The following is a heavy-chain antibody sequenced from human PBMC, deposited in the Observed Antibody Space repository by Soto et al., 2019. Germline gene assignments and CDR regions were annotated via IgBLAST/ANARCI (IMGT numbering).Heavy chain of an antibody. D-gene: IGHD1-26*01. Sequence: RGSLRLSCAASGFTFADYGWSWVRQAPGKGLEWVSGINWNGGSTRYADSVKGRFTISRDNAKNSLYLQMNSLRAEDTALYYCASGIVGATTYGMDIWGQGTTVTVS. CDR2: INWNGGST. V-gene: IGHV3-20*04. CDR1: GFTFADYG. J-gene: IGHJ6*02. CDR3: ASGIVGATTYGMDI.